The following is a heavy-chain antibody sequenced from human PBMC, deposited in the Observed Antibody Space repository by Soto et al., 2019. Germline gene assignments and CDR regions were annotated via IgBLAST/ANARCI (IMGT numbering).Heavy chain of an antibody. CDR1: GDSVSTNSAT. CDR3: ARLIGNRWLYS. Sequence: PSXTLSLTCAISGDSVSTNSATWDWIRQSPSRGLEWLGRTYYGSTWSYDYAVSVQGRITINPDTSNNQLSLHLNSVTPDDTAVYYCARLIGNRWLYSWRQGTMVTVSS. J-gene: IGHJ5*01. V-gene: IGHV6-1*01. CDR2: TYYGSTWSY. D-gene: IGHD2-8*01.